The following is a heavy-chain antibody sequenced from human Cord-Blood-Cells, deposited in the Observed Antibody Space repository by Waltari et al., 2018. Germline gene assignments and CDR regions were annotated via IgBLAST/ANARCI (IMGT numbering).Heavy chain of an antibody. CDR3: ARGPWTGNDY. CDR2: INHSGST. J-gene: IGHJ4*02. D-gene: IGHD3-9*01. CDR1: GGSFSGYY. V-gene: IGHV4-34*01. Sequence: QVQLQQWGAGLLKPSETLSLTCAVYGGSFSGYYWSWIRPPPGKGLEWIGEINHSGSTNYNPALKSRVTISVDTSKNQFSLKLSSVTAADTAVYYCARGPWTGNDYWGQGTLVTVSS.